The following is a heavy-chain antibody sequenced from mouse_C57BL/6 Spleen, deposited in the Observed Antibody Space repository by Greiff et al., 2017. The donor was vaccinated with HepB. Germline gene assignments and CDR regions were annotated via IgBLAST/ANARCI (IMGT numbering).Heavy chain of an antibody. J-gene: IGHJ2*01. CDR3: ARSGDFDY. V-gene: IGHV1-80*01. CDR2: IYPGDGDT. D-gene: IGHD3-1*01. CDR1: GYAFSSYW. Sequence: VQLVESGAELVKPGASVKISCKASGYAFSSYWINWVKQRPGKGLEWIGQIYPGDGDTNYNGKFKGKATLTADKSSSTAYMQLSSLTSEDSAVYFCARSGDFDYWGQGTTLTVSS.